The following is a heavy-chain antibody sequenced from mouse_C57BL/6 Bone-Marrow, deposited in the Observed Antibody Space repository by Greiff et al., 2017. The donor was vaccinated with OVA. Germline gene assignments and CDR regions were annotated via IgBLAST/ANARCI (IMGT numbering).Heavy chain of an antibody. D-gene: IGHD1-1*01. Sequence: QVQLQQPGAELVKPGASVKMSCKASGYTFTSYWITWVKQRPGQGLEWIGDIYPGSGSTNYNEKFKSKATLTVDTSSSTAYMQLSSLTSEDSAVYDCAREEGNYYGSSSRYFDVWGTGTTVTVSS. CDR3: AREEGNYYGSSSRYFDV. J-gene: IGHJ1*03. V-gene: IGHV1-55*01. CDR2: IYPGSGST. CDR1: GYTFTSYW.